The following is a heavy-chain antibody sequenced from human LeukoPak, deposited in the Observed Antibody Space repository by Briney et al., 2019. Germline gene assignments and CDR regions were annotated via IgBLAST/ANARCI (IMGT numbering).Heavy chain of an antibody. CDR3: ARGLHYGCFDL. CDR2: IYYSGST. D-gene: IGHD4-17*01. J-gene: IGHJ2*01. CDR1: GGSISSYY. V-gene: IGHV4-59*01. Sequence: PSETLSLTCTVSGGSISSYYLSWIRQPPGKGLEWIGYIYYSGSTNYNPSLKSRVTISVDTSKNQFSLKLSSVTAADTAVYYCARGLHYGCFDLWGRGTLVTVSS.